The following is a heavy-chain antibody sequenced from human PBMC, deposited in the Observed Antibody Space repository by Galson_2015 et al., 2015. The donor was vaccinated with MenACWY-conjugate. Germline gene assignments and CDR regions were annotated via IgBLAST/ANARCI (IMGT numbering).Heavy chain of an antibody. CDR3: ARHNYYNFFDP. D-gene: IGHD4-11*01. J-gene: IGHJ5*02. V-gene: IGHV5-10-1*01. CDR2: IDPADSYT. CDR1: GYRFPSYW. Sequence: QSGAEVKEPGESLTISCKGSGYRFPSYWITWVRQMPGRGLEWVGRIDPADSYTNYSPAFQGHVTISADRSINTAYLRWSSLKASDSAMYYCARHNYYNFFDPWGQGTLVTVSS.